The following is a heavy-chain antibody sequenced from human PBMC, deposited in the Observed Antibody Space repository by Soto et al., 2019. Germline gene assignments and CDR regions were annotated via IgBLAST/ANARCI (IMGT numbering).Heavy chain of an antibody. V-gene: IGHV3-49*04. J-gene: IGHJ6*01. CDR1: GFTFRDYA. CDR3: TREGAYTSPPYYYFYAMDV. CDR2: MRAKAFGGTT. Sequence: GGSLRLSCKGAGFTFRDYAISWVRQAPGKGLQWVGFMRAKAFGGTTEYATFVKGRFTISRDDSKSVAYLQMNSLETEDTAVYYCTREGAYTSPPYYYFYAMDVWGQGTRVTVS. D-gene: IGHD2-2*01.